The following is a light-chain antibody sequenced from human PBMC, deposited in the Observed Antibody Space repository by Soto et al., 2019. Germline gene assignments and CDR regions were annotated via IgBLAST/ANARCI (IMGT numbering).Light chain of an antibody. J-gene: IGKJ1*01. CDR2: DVS. V-gene: IGKV3-20*01. CDR1: HSVSSNY. CDR3: QQYGISPT. Sequence: MVLTQSPGTLSLSPGERATLSCRSSHSVSSNYLAWYQQKPGQAPRLLIYDVSSRATGIPDRFSGSGSGTDFTLTISRLEPVDFAVYDCQQYGISPTFGQGTKVEIK.